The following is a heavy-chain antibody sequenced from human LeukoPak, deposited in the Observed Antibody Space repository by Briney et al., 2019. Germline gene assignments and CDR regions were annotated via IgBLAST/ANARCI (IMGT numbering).Heavy chain of an antibody. CDR3: ARGPSSAWSLGY. CDR1: GFAISSYW. D-gene: IGHD6-19*01. V-gene: IGHV3-7*01. CDR2: IKQDGSEK. J-gene: IGHJ4*02. Sequence: GGSLRLSCAASGFAISSYWMSWVRQTPGKGLEWVANIKQDGSEKYYVDSVKGRFTISRDNAKNSLYLQMNSLRAEDTAIYYCARGPSSAWSLGYWGQGTLVTVSS.